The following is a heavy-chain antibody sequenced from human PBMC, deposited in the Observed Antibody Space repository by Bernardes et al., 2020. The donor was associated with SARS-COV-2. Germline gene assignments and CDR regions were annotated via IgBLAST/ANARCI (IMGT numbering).Heavy chain of an antibody. D-gene: IGHD1-1*01. V-gene: IGHV3-23*01. CDR1: GFTFSNFA. CDR3: AKDWSTTGYYYDMDV. CDR2: ISLGGGHT. Sequence: GSPRLSCLASGFTFSNFALSWVRQAPGKGLEWVATISLGGGHTYFADSVKGRFTISRDNSKNTLYLQMNSLRVEDTAVYYCAKDWSTTGYYYDMDVWGPGTTVTVSS. J-gene: IGHJ6*02.